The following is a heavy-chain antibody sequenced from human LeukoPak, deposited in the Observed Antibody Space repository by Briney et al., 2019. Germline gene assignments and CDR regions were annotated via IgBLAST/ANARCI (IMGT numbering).Heavy chain of an antibody. Sequence: GGSLRLSCAASGFTFSSFTMNWARQVPGKGLEWISYISLGNSTMFYADSVKGRFTISRDNAKNSLYLQMNSLRDDDTAVYYCASRYSSGWYEGNRFDPWGQGTLVTVSS. V-gene: IGHV3-48*02. CDR1: GFTFSSFT. CDR2: ISLGNSTM. CDR3: ASRYSSGWYEGNRFDP. J-gene: IGHJ5*02. D-gene: IGHD6-19*01.